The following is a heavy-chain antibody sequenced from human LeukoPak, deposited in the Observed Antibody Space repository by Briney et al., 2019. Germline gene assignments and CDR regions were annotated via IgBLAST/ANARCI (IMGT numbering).Heavy chain of an antibody. CDR3: ASTIAAAGTDFDY. J-gene: IGHJ4*02. Sequence: SETLSLTCTVSGGSISSYYWSWIRQPPGEGLEWIGYIYYSGSTKYNPSLKSRVTITVDTSKNQFSLKLSSVTAADTGVYYCASTIAAAGTDFDYWGQGTLVTVSS. CDR2: IYYSGST. CDR1: GGSISSYY. D-gene: IGHD6-13*01. V-gene: IGHV4-59*01.